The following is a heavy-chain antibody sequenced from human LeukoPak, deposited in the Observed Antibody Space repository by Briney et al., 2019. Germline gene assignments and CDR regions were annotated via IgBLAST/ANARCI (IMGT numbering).Heavy chain of an antibody. V-gene: IGHV4-59*01. J-gene: IGHJ4*02. CDR1: GDSISGYY. CDR3: ARGITVTTTSDHLDF. D-gene: IGHD4-17*01. CDR2: VFYTGTT. Sequence: SETLSLTCTLSGDSISGYYWNWIRQPPRKGLEWIGHVFYTGTTKYHPSLKSRIAISVDTSTNQFSPKLRSVTTADTAVYYCARGITVTTTSDHLDFWGQGILVTVPS.